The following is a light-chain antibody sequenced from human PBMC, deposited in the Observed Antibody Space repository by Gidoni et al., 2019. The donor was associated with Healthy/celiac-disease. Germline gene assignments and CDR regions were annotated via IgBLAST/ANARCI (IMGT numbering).Light chain of an antibody. Sequence: EIVLTQSPGTLSLSPGERATLSCRASQSGSSSYLAWYQQKPGQAPRLLSYGASSRATGIPYRFSGSGSGTDFTLTISRLDPEDFAVYYCQQYGSSPPWTFGQGTKVEIK. V-gene: IGKV3-20*01. CDR1: QSGSSSY. CDR3: QQYGSSPPWT. CDR2: GAS. J-gene: IGKJ1*01.